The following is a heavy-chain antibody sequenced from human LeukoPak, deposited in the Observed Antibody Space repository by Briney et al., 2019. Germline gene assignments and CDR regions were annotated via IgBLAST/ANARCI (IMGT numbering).Heavy chain of an antibody. CDR2: ITGSGGNT. CDR3: AKWGDYDVLTGYYVSDY. Sequence: PGASLRLSCAASGFTFSNYAMSWVRQAPGKGLEWVSAITGSGGNTYNADSVKGRFTISRDNSKNTVFLQMNSLRAEDTAVYYCAKWGDYDVLTGYYVSDYWGQGTLVTVSS. J-gene: IGHJ4*02. V-gene: IGHV3-23*01. D-gene: IGHD3-9*01. CDR1: GFTFSNYA.